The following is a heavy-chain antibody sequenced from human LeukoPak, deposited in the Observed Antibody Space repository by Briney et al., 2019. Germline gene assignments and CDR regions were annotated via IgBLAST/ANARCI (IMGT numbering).Heavy chain of an antibody. CDR3: ARTVTRITIFGAPNNWFDP. CDR1: GYTFTSYD. D-gene: IGHD3-3*01. CDR2: INPSGGST. Sequence: ASVKVSCKASGYTFTSYDINWVRQAPGQGPEWMGIINPSGGSTSYAQKFQGRVTMTRDTSTSTVYMELSSLRSEDTAVYYCARTVTRITIFGAPNNWFDPWGQGTLVTVSS. V-gene: IGHV1-46*01. J-gene: IGHJ5*02.